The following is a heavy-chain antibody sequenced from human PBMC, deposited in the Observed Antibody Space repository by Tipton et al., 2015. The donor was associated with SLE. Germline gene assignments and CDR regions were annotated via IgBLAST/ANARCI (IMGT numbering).Heavy chain of an antibody. CDR3: ARVSYCGGDCYSPMVDV. CDR2: ISSSSSTI. J-gene: IGHJ6*02. CDR1: GFTFSDYY. V-gene: IGHV3-11*04. Sequence: SLRLSCAASGFTFSDYYMSWIRQAPGKGLEWVSYISSSSSTIYYADSVKGRFTISRDNAKNSLYLQMNSLRAEDTAVYYCARVSYCGGDCYSPMVDVWGQGTTVTVSS. D-gene: IGHD2-21*02.